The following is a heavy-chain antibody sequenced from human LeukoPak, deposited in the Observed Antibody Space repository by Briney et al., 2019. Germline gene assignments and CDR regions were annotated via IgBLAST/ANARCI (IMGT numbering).Heavy chain of an antibody. V-gene: IGHV4-59*13. CDR2: IYSSGST. J-gene: IGHJ4*02. CDR3: ARDRGYGGIFDY. D-gene: IGHD4-23*01. Sequence: SETLSLTCTVSGSSISSYYWSWIRQPPGKGLEWIGYIYSSGSTKYSPSLKSRVAISLDTSKNDFSLRLSSVTAADTAVYYCARDRGYGGIFDYWGQGTLVTVYS. CDR1: GSSISSYY.